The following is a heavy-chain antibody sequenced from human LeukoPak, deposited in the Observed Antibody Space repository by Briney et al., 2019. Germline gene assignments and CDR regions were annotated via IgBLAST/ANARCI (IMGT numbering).Heavy chain of an antibody. CDR2: ISSSSSYR. D-gene: IGHD6-13*01. J-gene: IGHJ4*02. Sequence: PGGSLRLSCAASGFSFTSYSMNWVRQSPGKGLEWVSSISSSSSYRHYADSVKGRFTISRDNAKNSLYLQMNSLRAEDTAVYYCARGAGSSSSYYFEYWGLGTLVTVSS. CDR3: ARGAGSSSSYYFEY. V-gene: IGHV3-21*01. CDR1: GFSFTSYS.